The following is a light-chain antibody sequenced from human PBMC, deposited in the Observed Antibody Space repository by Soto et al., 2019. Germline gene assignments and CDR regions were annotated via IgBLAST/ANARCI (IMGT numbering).Light chain of an antibody. V-gene: IGKV3-20*01. CDR3: QQYGRSPLLYT. CDR2: GAS. CDR1: QSVTSNF. J-gene: IGKJ2*01. Sequence: EIVLTQSPGTLSLSPGERATLSCRASQSVTSNFLAWYQQKPGQAPRLLIYGASTRVAGVPDRFSGSGSGTDFTLTITRLEPEDFAVYYCQQYGRSPLLYTFGQGTKLWVK.